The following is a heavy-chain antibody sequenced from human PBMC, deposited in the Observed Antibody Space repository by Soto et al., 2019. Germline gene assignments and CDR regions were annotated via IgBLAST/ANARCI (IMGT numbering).Heavy chain of an antibody. CDR1: GFSLSPSGVG. CDR3: AHRLGPMDV. J-gene: IGHJ6*02. CDR2: IYCDDDK. Sequence: VAGRTVGNDSPSLTLTCTFSGFSLSPSGVGVGWIRQPPGKALEWLALIYCDDDKRYSPSLKSRLTITQDTSKNQVVLTMTNMDPVDTATYFFAHRLGPMDVWGQGTTVTVSS. V-gene: IGHV2-5*02. D-gene: IGHD1-26*01.